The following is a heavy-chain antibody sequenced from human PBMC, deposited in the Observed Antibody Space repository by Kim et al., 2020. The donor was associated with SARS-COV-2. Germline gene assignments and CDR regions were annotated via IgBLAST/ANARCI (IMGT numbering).Heavy chain of an antibody. Sequence: SQTLSLTCTVSGGSISSYYWSWIRQPPGKGLEGIGYIYYSGSTNYNPSLKSRVTISVDTSKNQFSLKLSSVTAADTAVYYCARGGVSQWLGWSSKKYYFDYWGQGTLVTVSS. J-gene: IGHJ4*02. CDR3: ARGGVSQWLGWSSKKYYFDY. D-gene: IGHD6-19*01. V-gene: IGHV4-59*13. CDR1: GGSISSYY. CDR2: IYYSGST.